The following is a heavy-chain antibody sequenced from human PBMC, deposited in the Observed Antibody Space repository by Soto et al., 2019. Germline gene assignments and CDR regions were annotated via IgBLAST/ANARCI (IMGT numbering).Heavy chain of an antibody. CDR3: ARQTPYSSSWTPRFDP. D-gene: IGHD6-13*01. CDR2: IYYSGST. J-gene: IGHJ5*02. CDR1: GGSISSYY. V-gene: IGHV4-59*08. Sequence: PSETLSLTCTVSGGSISSYYWSWIRQPPGKGLEWIGYIYYSGSTNYNPSLKSRVTISVDTSKNQFSLKLSSVTAADTAVYYCARQTPYSSSWTPRFDPWGQGTLVTVSS.